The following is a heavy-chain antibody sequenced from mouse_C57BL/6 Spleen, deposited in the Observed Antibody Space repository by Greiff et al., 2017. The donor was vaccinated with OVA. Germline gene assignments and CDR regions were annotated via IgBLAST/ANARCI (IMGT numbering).Heavy chain of an antibody. V-gene: IGHV1-82*01. CDR3: AKIGGLRRGFDY. D-gene: IGHD2-4*01. Sequence: QVQLKESGPELVKPGASVKISCKASGYAFSSSWMNWVKQRPGKGLEWIGRIYPGDGDTNYNGKFKGKATLTADKSSSTAYMQLSSLTSEDSAVYSCAKIGGLRRGFDYWGQGTTLTVSS. CDR1: GYAFSSSW. J-gene: IGHJ2*01. CDR2: IYPGDGDT.